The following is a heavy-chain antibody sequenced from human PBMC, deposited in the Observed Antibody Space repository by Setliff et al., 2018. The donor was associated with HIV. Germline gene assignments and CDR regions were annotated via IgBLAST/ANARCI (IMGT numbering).Heavy chain of an antibody. D-gene: IGHD4-4*01. CDR1: GFIFDDYA. Sequence: GGSLRLSCAASGFIFDDYAMHWVRQAPGKGLEWVSGISWKSGSLGYADSVKGRFTISRDNAKNSLYLQMNSLRADDTAVYYCVRDLTTIVTRKVFDIWGQGTMVTVSS. J-gene: IGHJ3*02. CDR2: ISWKSGSL. CDR3: VRDLTTIVTRKVFDI. V-gene: IGHV3-9*01.